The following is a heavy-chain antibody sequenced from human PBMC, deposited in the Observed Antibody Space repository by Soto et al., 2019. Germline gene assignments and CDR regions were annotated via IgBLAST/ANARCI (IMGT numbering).Heavy chain of an antibody. V-gene: IGHV1-69*13. CDR1: GGTFSSYA. J-gene: IGHJ4*02. Sequence: SVKVSCKASGGTFSSYAISWVRQAPGQGLEWMGGIIPIFGTANYAQKFQGRVTITADESTSTAYMELSSLRSEDTAVYYCASQGYYDSRGYGSYYFDYWGQGTLVPVSS. CDR2: IIPIFGTA. CDR3: ASQGYYDSRGYGSYYFDY. D-gene: IGHD3-22*01.